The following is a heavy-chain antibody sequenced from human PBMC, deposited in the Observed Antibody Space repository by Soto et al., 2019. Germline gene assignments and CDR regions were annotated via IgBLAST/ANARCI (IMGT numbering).Heavy chain of an antibody. Sequence: ASVKVSCKASGYTFTSYGISWVRQAPGQGLEWMGWISAYNGNTNYAQKLQGRVTMTTDTSTSTAYMELRSLRSDDTAVYYCARDPTLRYCSSTSCYGLAFDIWGQGTMVTVSS. J-gene: IGHJ3*02. CDR1: GYTFTSYG. D-gene: IGHD2-2*01. V-gene: IGHV1-18*01. CDR3: ARDPTLRYCSSTSCYGLAFDI. CDR2: ISAYNGNT.